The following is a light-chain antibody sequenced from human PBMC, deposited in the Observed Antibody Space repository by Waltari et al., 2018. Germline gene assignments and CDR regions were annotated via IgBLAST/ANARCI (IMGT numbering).Light chain of an antibody. V-gene: IGLV2-14*03. Sequence: QSALTQPASVSGSPGQSITISCTGTSSDVGGYNYVSWYQQHPGKAPKLMIYDVSNRPSGFSHRFSGSKSGNTASLTISGLQAEDEADYYCSSYTRSSTVVFGGGTKLTVL. CDR1: SSDVGGYNY. CDR3: SSYTRSSTVV. CDR2: DVS. J-gene: IGLJ2*01.